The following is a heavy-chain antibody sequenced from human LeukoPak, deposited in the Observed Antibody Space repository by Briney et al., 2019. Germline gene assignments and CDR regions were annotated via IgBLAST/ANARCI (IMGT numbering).Heavy chain of an antibody. V-gene: IGHV3-33*01. CDR1: GFTFSSYA. J-gene: IGHJ4*02. Sequence: QPGRSLRLSCAASGFTFSSYAMHWVRQAPGKGLEWVAVIWYDGSNKYYADSVRGRFTISRDNSKSTLSLQMNSLRAEDTAVYYCARVIRGFGAPDYWGQGTLVTVSS. D-gene: IGHD3-10*01. CDR2: IWYDGSNK. CDR3: ARVIRGFGAPDY.